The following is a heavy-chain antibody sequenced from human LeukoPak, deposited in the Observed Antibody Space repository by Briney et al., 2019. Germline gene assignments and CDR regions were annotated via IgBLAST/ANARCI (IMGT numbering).Heavy chain of an antibody. V-gene: IGHV3-53*01. J-gene: IGHJ4*02. CDR3: ARAQQQPFDY. CDR1: GFTVSSNY. CDR2: IYSGGST. D-gene: IGHD6-13*01. Sequence: PGGSLRLSCAASGFTVSSNYMSWVRQAPGQGLEWVSVIYSGGSTNYADSVKGRFTISRDNSKNTLYLQMNSLRAEDTAVYYCARAQQQPFDYWGQGTLVTVSS.